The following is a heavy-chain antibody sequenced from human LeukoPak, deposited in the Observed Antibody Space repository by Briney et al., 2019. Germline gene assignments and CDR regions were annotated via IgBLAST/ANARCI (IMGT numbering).Heavy chain of an antibody. CDR3: ARLALRWHHLRPYYFDY. CDR1: GYSFTSYW. V-gene: IGHV5-51*01. CDR2: IYPGDSDT. J-gene: IGHJ4*02. Sequence: GESLKISCKGSGYSFTSYWIGWVRQMPGKGLEWMGIIYPGDSDTRYSPSFQGQVTISADKSISTAYLQWSSLKASDTAMYYCARLALRWHHLRPYYFDYWGQGTLVTVSS. D-gene: IGHD4-23*01.